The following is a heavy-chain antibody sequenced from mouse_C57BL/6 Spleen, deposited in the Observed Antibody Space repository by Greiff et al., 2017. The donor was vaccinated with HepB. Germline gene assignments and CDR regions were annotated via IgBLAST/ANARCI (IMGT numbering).Heavy chain of an antibody. CDR2: IDPEDGET. D-gene: IGHD2-4*01. Sequence: VQLQQSGAELVKPGASVKLSCTASGFNIKDYYMHWVKQRTEQGLEWIGRIDPEDGETKYASKFQGKATITADTSSNTAYLQLSSLTSEDTAVYYCARWDYDGYYYAMDYWGQGTSVTVSS. CDR3: ARWDYDGYYYAMDY. V-gene: IGHV14-2*01. J-gene: IGHJ4*01. CDR1: GFNIKDYY.